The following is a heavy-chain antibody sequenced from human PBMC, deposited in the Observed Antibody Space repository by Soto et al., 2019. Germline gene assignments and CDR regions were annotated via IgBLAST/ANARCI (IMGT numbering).Heavy chain of an antibody. J-gene: IGHJ4*02. CDR1: GGSISSSSYY. V-gene: IGHV4-39*01. D-gene: IGHD6-19*01. CDR2: IYYSGST. Sequence: SETLSLTCTVSGGSISSSSYYWGWIRQPPGKGLEWIGSIYYSGSTYYNQSLKSRVTISVDTSKNQFSLKLSSVTAADTAVYYCARQALSAVAGRTPFDYWGQGTLVTVSS. CDR3: ARQALSAVAGRTPFDY.